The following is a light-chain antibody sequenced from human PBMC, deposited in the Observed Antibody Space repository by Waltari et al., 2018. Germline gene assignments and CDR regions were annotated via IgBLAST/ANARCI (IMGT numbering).Light chain of an antibody. J-gene: IGKJ4*01. CDR2: GAS. CDR1: QSVSNNY. Sequence: EIVLTQSPGTLSLSQGERATLSCRASQSVSNNYLAWYRQKPGQAPRLLIYGASNRPGGIPDRFSGSGSGTDFTLTISRLEPEDFAVYYCQQYGRSPRTFGGGTKVEIK. CDR3: QQYGRSPRT. V-gene: IGKV3-20*01.